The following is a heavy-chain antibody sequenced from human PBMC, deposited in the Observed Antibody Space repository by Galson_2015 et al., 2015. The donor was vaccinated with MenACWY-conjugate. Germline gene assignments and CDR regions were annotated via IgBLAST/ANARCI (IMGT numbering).Heavy chain of an antibody. V-gene: IGHV3-74*01. D-gene: IGHD6-19*01. CDR2: IETDGTST. Sequence: SLRLSCEASGFTLSTYWMHWVRQAPGQGLVWVSLIETDGTSTHYADFVEGRFTVTRDNAKNTVYLQLNSLRAEDTAVYYCARWFRSCWCGYSYLDYWGQGTLVTVSS. CDR3: ARWFRSCWCGYSYLDY. CDR1: GFTLSTYW. J-gene: IGHJ4*02.